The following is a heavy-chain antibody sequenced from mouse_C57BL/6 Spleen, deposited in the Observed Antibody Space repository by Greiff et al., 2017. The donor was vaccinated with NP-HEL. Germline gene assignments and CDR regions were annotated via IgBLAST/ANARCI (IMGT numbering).Heavy chain of an antibody. V-gene: IGHV1-15*01. Sequence: QVQLKESGAELVRPGASVTLSCKASGYTFTDYEMHWVKQTPVHGLEWIGAIDPETGGTAYNQKFKGKAILTADKSSSTAYMELRSLTSEDSAVYYCTRALGYGNRFAYWGQGTLVTVSA. D-gene: IGHD2-1*01. CDR3: TRALGYGNRFAY. CDR1: GYTFTDYE. J-gene: IGHJ3*01. CDR2: IDPETGGT.